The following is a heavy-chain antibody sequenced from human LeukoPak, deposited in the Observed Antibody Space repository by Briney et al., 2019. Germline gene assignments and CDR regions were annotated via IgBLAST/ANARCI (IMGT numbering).Heavy chain of an antibody. V-gene: IGHV3-74*01. Sequence: PSGGSLRLSCAASGFTFSSYWMHWVRQAPGKGLVWVSRINSDGSSTTYADSVKGRFTISRDNAKNTLYLQMNSLRAEDTAVYYCARRSAAKDAFDIWGQGTMVTVSS. J-gene: IGHJ3*02. D-gene: IGHD6-25*01. CDR1: GFTFSSYW. CDR2: INSDGSST. CDR3: ARRSAAKDAFDI.